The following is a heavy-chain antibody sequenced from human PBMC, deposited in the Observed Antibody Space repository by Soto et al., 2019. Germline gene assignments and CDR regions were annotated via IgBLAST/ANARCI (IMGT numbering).Heavy chain of an antibody. V-gene: IGHV3-48*02. CDR1: GFSLANYP. J-gene: IGHJ4*02. D-gene: IGHD3-10*02. CDR2: SSPRGDTI. CDR3: ANGPHTNVGRPCYFES. Sequence: RGPLRLSCVASGFSLANYPMNLVLHTPGKGLEWISYSSPRGDTIYYADSVEGRFTISRDNARNSLSLHMSSLRDEDSALYYCANGPHTNVGRPCYFESWGQGVLVTVFS.